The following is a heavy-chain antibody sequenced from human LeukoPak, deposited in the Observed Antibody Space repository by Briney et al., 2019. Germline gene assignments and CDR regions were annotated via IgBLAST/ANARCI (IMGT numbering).Heavy chain of an antibody. J-gene: IGHJ5*02. CDR3: ARQNRLQFNWFDP. D-gene: IGHD5-24*01. V-gene: IGHV4-4*07. CDR2: IFSSERT. CDR1: DGSISSYY. Sequence: SETLSLTCTVSDGSISSYYWSWIRQPAGKGLEWIGRIFSSERTNYNPSLKSRVTMSVDTSKNQFSLKLSSVTAADTAVYYCARQNRLQFNWFDPWGQGTLVTVSS.